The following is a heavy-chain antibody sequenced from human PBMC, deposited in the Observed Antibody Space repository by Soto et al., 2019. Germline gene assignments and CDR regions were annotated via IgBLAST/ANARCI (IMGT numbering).Heavy chain of an antibody. V-gene: IGHV1-69*13. CDR1: GGTFSSHA. CDR2: LIPIFGTT. D-gene: IGHD2-2*03. Sequence: SVKVSCKASGGTFSSHAISWVRQAPGRGLEWMGGLIPIFGTTNYAQNFRARVTITADESTSTAYMELSSLTSEETAVYYCGSVGYCSSTNCLFYYYHYGMDVWGQGTTVTVSS. CDR3: GSVGYCSSTNCLFYYYHYGMDV. J-gene: IGHJ6*02.